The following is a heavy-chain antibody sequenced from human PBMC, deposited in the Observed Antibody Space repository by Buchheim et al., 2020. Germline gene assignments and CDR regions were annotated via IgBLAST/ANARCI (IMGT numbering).Heavy chain of an antibody. D-gene: IGHD3-22*01. CDR3: ARGRLLYDSSGYYGYYYYYYGMDV. V-gene: IGHV4-34*01. Sequence: QVQLQQWGAGLLKPSETLSLTCAVSGGSFSGYYWSWIRQPPGKGLEWIGEINHSGSTNYNPSLKSRVTISVDTSKTQFSLKLGSVTAADTAVYYCARGRLLYDSSGYYGYYYYYYGMDVWGQGTT. CDR2: INHSGST. J-gene: IGHJ6*02. CDR1: GGSFSGYY.